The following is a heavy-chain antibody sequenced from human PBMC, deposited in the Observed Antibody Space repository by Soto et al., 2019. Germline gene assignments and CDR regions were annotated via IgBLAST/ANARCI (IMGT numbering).Heavy chain of an antibody. CDR3: ARPGYNYGQFDY. CDR1: GFTFSSNW. Sequence: EVQLVESGGGLVQPGGSLRLSCVVSGFTFSSNWRHWVRQAPGKGLVWVSRINSDGSSTTYADSVKGRFTISRDNAKNTLYLQMNSLRAEDTAVYYCARPGYNYGQFDYWGQGTLVTVSS. CDR2: INSDGSST. D-gene: IGHD5-18*01. V-gene: IGHV3-74*01. J-gene: IGHJ4*02.